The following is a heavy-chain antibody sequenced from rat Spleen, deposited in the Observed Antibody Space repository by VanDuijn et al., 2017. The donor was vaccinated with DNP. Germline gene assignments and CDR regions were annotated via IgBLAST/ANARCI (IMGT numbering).Heavy chain of an antibody. CDR2: MSSGGST. CDR3: ALAGRGTMDA. J-gene: IGHJ4*01. D-gene: IGHD1-4*01. Sequence: QVQLKESGPGLVQPSQTLSLTCTVSDFSLTDYSIHWVRQPPGKGLEWIASMSSGGSTYYNSGLKSRLRISRDTSKSQVFLKMNSLQTEDTAMYFCALAGRGTMDAWGQGTSVTVSS. CDR1: DFSLTDYS. V-gene: IGHV2-19*01.